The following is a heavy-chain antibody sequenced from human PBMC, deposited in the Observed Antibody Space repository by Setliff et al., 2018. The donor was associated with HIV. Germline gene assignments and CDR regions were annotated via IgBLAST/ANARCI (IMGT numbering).Heavy chain of an antibody. CDR1: GGSISSDY. Sequence: SETLSLTCTVSGGSISSDYWSWIRQPAGKGLEWIGRVYTSGSTNYSPSLRSRVTMAGDTSKNQVSLKLRSVTAADTAVYYCARVSQSEQWLVEEGDDYYYSYMDVWGKGTTVTVSS. D-gene: IGHD6-19*01. CDR2: VYTSGST. CDR3: ARVSQSEQWLVEEGDDYYYSYMDV. J-gene: IGHJ6*03. V-gene: IGHV4-4*07.